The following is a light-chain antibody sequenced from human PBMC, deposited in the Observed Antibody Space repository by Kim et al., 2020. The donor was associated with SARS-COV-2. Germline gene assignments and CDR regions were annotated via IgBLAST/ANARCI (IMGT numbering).Light chain of an antibody. CDR2: GKN. CDR1: SLRSYY. CDR3: NSRDSSGNVV. J-gene: IGLJ2*01. Sequence: VALGQKVRITCQGDSLRSYYASWYQQKPGQAPVLVIYGKNNRPSGIPDRFSGSSSGNTASLTITGARAEDEADYYCNSRDSSGNVVFGGGTQLTVL. V-gene: IGLV3-19*01.